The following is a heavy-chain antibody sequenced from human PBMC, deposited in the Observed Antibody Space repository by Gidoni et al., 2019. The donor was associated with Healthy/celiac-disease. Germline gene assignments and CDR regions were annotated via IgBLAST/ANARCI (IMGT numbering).Heavy chain of an antibody. Sequence: EVQLMESGGRVVQPGGALRLSCAGSEFTFSSYEMSWVRQAPGKGLEWVSYISSSGSTIYYADSVKGRFTISRDNAKNSLYLQMNSLRAEDTAVYYCARGSSREGYWGQGTLVTVSS. D-gene: IGHD6-13*01. J-gene: IGHJ4*02. V-gene: IGHV3-48*03. CDR3: ARGSSREGY. CDR1: EFTFSSYE. CDR2: ISSSGSTI.